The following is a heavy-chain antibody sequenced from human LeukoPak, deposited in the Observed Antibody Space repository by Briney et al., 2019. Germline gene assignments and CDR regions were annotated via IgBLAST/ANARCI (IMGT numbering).Heavy chain of an antibody. V-gene: IGHV3-21*01. Sequence: GGSLRLSCAASGLTFSSYSMNWVRLAPGKGLEWVSSISSSSSYIYYADSVKGRFTISRDNAKNSLYLQMNSLRAEDTAVYYCARGAKNRYGSGSYYDYWGQGTLVTVSS. CDR2: ISSSSSYI. CDR3: ARGAKNRYGSGSYYDY. CDR1: GLTFSSYS. J-gene: IGHJ4*02. D-gene: IGHD3-10*01.